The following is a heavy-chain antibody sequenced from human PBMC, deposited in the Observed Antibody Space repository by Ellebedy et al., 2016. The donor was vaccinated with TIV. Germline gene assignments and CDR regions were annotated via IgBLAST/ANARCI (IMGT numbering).Heavy chain of an antibody. CDR3: ARDSRGRGYGMDV. J-gene: IGHJ6*02. V-gene: IGHV4-30-2*01. Sequence: SETLSLXXAVSGGSISSGGYSWSWIRQPPGKGLEWIGYIYHSGSTYYNPSLKSRVTISVDRSKNQFSLKLSSVTAADTAVYYCARDSRGRGYGMDVWGQGTTVTVSS. CDR2: IYHSGST. D-gene: IGHD1-1*01. CDR1: GGSISSGGYS.